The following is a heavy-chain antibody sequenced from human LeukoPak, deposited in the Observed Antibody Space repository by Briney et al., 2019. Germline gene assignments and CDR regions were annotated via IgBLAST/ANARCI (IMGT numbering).Heavy chain of an antibody. J-gene: IGHJ6*02. Sequence: GGSLRLSCAASGFTFSDHYMSWIRLAPGKGLEWVSSISTSGTTMYYADSVKGRFTISRDNAKDSLYLQMNSLRAEDTAVYYCARSGHCISTSCYSIWRRSLYGMDVWGQGTTVTVSS. CDR1: GFTFSDHY. CDR2: ISTSGTTM. D-gene: IGHD2-2*02. V-gene: IGHV3-11*01. CDR3: ARSGHCISTSCYSIWRRSLYGMDV.